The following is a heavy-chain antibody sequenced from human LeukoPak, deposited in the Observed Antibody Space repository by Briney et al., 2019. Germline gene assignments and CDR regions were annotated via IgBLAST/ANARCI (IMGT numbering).Heavy chain of an antibody. Sequence: SGGSLRLSCAVSGFTFSSYAMSWVRQAPGKGLEWVSGISRSGDSTYYVDSVKGRFTISRDNSKNTLYLQMNSLRAEDTAVYYCARGSLWLQLDYWGQGTLVTVSS. J-gene: IGHJ4*02. D-gene: IGHD5-24*01. CDR2: ISRSGDST. CDR3: ARGSLWLQLDY. V-gene: IGHV3-23*01. CDR1: GFTFSSYA.